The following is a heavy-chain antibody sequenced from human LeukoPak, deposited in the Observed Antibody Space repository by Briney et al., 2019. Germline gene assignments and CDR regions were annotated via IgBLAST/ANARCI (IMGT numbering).Heavy chain of an antibody. Sequence: SETLSLTCAVYGGSFSGYYWSWIRQPPGKGLEWIGEINHSGSTNYNPSLKSRVTISVDTPKNQFSLKLSSVTAADTAVYYCARGSKGSSWSYYYYYMDVWGKGTTVTVSS. D-gene: IGHD6-13*01. CDR2: INHSGST. V-gene: IGHV4-34*01. J-gene: IGHJ6*03. CDR3: ARGSKGSSWSYYYYYMDV. CDR1: GGSFSGYY.